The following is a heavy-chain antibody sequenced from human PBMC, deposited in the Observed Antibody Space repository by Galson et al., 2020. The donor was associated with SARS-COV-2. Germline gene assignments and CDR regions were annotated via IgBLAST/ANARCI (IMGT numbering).Heavy chain of an antibody. J-gene: IGHJ5*02. CDR1: GYTLTELS. V-gene: IGHV1-24*01. CDR3: ATAPGYCSGGSCWDWFDP. Sequence: ASVQVSCKVSGYTLTELSMHWVRQAPGKGLEGMGGFDPEDGETIYAQKFQGRVTMTEDTSTDTAYMELSSLRSEDTAVYYCATAPGYCSGGSCWDWFDPWGQGTLVTVSS. CDR2: FDPEDGET. D-gene: IGHD2-15*01.